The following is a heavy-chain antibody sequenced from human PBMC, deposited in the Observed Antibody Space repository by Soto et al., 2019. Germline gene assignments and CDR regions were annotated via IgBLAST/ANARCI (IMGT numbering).Heavy chain of an antibody. CDR2: MNPNSGNT. D-gene: IGHD1-26*01. CDR1: GYTFTSYD. J-gene: IGHJ3*02. V-gene: IGHV1-8*01. CDR3: ARERSSGAFEI. Sequence: QVQLVQSGAEVKKPGASVKVSCKTSGYTFTSYDINWVRQATGQGLEWMGWMNPNSGNTAYAQKCQXXVTMTRNTSISTAYMALSSMRSEDTAVYYCARERSSGAFEIWGQGTMVTVSS.